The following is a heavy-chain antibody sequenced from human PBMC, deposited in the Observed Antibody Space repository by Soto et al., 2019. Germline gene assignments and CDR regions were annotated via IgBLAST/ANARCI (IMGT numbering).Heavy chain of an antibody. D-gene: IGHD4-17*01. Sequence: PXGSLRLSWAASGLTSSTYTMSWVRQAPGKGLEWVSVISGSGGNTYYADSVKGRFTISRDNSKNLLYLQMNSLRAEDTAVYYCAKRLTTVTKVFECWGQGTLVTVS. V-gene: IGHV3-23*01. CDR1: GLTSSTYT. J-gene: IGHJ4*02. CDR2: ISGSGGNT. CDR3: AKRLTTVTKVFEC.